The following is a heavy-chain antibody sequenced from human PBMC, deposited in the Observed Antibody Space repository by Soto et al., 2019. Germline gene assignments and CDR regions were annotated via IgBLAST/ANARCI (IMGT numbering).Heavy chain of an antibody. CDR3: AGSLVPLECQH. Sequence: EASVKVSCKASGYTCTSYAMHWVRQAPGQRLEWMGWINAGNGNTKYSQKLQGRVTITRDTSASTAYMERSSLRSEDTAVYYCAGSLVPLECQHWGQGTLVTVS. CDR1: GYTCTSYA. V-gene: IGHV1-3*01. D-gene: IGHD6-13*01. CDR2: INAGNGNT. J-gene: IGHJ1*01.